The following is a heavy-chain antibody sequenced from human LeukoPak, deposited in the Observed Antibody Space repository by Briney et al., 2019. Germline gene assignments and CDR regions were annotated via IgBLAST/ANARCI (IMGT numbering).Heavy chain of an antibody. CDR2: IGPIGVYT. V-gene: IGHV3-64*01. J-gene: IGHJ4*02. CDR3: ARSPPGRTNWNYYDY. CDR1: GFTFSDYA. D-gene: IGHD1-1*01. Sequence: GGSLRLSCAASGFTFSDYAMHWVRQAPGKGLEFVSVIGPIGVYTYYANSVKGRFTISRDNSKSTVSLQMGSLRDEDMVVHYCARSPPGRTNWNYYDYWGRGTLVTVSS.